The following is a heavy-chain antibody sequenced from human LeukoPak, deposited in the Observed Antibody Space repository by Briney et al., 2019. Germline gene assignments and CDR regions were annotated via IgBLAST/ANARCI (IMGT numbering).Heavy chain of an antibody. CDR3: AKVKGWYGEGYFDY. V-gene: IGHV3-53*01. J-gene: IGHJ4*02. Sequence: GGSLRLSCAASGFAVSSNYMNWVREAPGKGLEWVSVIYSDGRTYYADSVKGRFTISRDISKNTLFLQMTSLRAEDTAVYYCAKVKGWYGEGYFDYWGQGTLVTVSS. CDR1: GFAVSSNY. CDR2: IYSDGRT. D-gene: IGHD3-10*01.